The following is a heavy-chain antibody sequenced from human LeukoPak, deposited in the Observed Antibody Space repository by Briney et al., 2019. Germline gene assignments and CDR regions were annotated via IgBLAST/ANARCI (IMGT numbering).Heavy chain of an antibody. CDR3: ARVFIDNYYYYGMDV. CDR2: IDWDDDK. Sequence: SGPALVKPTQTLTLTCTFSGFSLSTSGMCVSWIRQPPGKALEWLARIDWDDDKYYSTSLKTRLTISKDTSKNQVVLTMTNMDPVDTATYYCARVFIDNYYYYGMDVWGQGTTVTVSS. D-gene: IGHD1-26*01. J-gene: IGHJ6*02. CDR1: GFSLSTSGMC. V-gene: IGHV2-70*11.